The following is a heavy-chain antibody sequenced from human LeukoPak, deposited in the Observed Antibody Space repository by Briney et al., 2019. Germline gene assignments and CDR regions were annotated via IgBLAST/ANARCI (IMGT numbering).Heavy chain of an antibody. CDR2: INPRTGST. Sequence: VASVKVSCKASGYTFTSYYIFWVRQAPGQGLEWMGIINPRTGSTSYSQKFQGRVTMTRDMSTSTVYMELSSLRSEDTAVYYCARSTVTRQFDYWGQGTLVTVSS. CDR3: ARSTVTRQFDY. D-gene: IGHD4-17*01. J-gene: IGHJ4*02. V-gene: IGHV1-46*01. CDR1: GYTFTSYY.